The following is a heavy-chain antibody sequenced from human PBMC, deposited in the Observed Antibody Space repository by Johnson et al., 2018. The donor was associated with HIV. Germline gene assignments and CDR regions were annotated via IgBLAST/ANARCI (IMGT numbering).Heavy chain of an antibody. Sequence: QVQLVESGGGVVQPGRSLRLSCAASGFTFSSYAMYWVRQAPGKGLEWVAVISYDRSNKYYADSVKGRFTISRDNSKNTLYLQMNSLRAEDTAVYYCARVLWFGELFSRAFDIWGQGTMVTVSS. J-gene: IGHJ3*02. CDR3: ARVLWFGELFSRAFDI. D-gene: IGHD3-10*01. CDR1: GFTFSSYA. CDR2: ISYDRSNK. V-gene: IGHV3-30*04.